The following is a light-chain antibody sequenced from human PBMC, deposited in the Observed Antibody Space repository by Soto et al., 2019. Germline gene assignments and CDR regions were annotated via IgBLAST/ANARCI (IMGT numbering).Light chain of an antibody. V-gene: IGKV1-9*01. Sequence: DVQLTHSPSFLSAKLGDRVPITCRASQGISSYLAWYQQKPGKAPKLLIYAASTLQSGVPSRFSGSGSGTEFTLTISSLQPEDFATYYCQQLNSYPLTFGEGTLLEVK. J-gene: IGKJ5*01. CDR1: QGISSY. CDR3: QQLNSYPLT. CDR2: AAS.